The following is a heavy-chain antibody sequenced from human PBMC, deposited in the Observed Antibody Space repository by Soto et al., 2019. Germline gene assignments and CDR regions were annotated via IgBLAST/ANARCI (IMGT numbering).Heavy chain of an antibody. CDR2: IWYDGSHK. J-gene: IGHJ5*02. CDR3: VKSSDGGSRGGGDL. D-gene: IGHD6-13*01. CDR1: GFTFRNHG. V-gene: IGHV3-33*06. Sequence: QVQLVESGGGVVEPGGALRLSCAASGFTFRNHGMHWVRQAPGKGLEWLTVIWYDGSHKYYADSVKGRFTTSRDNSENTLSLGMNSLRAEDTAVYYCVKSSDGGSRGGGDLWGQGTLVTVSS.